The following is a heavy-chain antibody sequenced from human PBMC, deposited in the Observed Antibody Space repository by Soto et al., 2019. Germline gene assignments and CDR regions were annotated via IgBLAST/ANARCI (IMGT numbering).Heavy chain of an antibody. V-gene: IGHV2-5*01. D-gene: IGHD1-1*01. CDR2: VYANTEI. CDR3: ARRYDPYYFHY. Sequence: QITLKESGPPLVKPTQTLTLTCTFSGFSLTTSTVAVVWIRQHPGQALEWLAIVYANTEIHYSPSLKSRLTITKDTSKNQVVLTMTNMDPVDTATDYCARRYDPYYFHYWGQGTLVTVSS. CDR1: GFSLTTSTVA. J-gene: IGHJ4*02.